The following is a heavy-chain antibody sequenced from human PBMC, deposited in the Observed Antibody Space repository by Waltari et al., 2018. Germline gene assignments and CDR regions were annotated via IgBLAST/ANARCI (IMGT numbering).Heavy chain of an antibody. Sequence: EVQLVESGGGLVKPGGSLRLSCAASGFTFSSYSMNWVRQAPGKGLEWVASISSSSSYIYYADSVKGRFTISRDNAKNSLYLQMNSLRAEDTAVYYCARTDATVTTFDYWGQGTLVIVSS. V-gene: IGHV3-21*01. CDR3: ARTDATVTTFDY. CDR2: ISSSSSYI. J-gene: IGHJ4*02. CDR1: GFTFSSYS. D-gene: IGHD4-17*01.